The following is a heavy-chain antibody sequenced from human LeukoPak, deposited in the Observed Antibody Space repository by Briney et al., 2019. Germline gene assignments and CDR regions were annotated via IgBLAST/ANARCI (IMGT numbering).Heavy chain of an antibody. D-gene: IGHD6-13*01. V-gene: IGHV4-34*01. CDR2: INHSGST. CDR3: ARAAAAGNDY. J-gene: IGHJ4*02. CDR1: GGSFSGYY. Sequence: SETLSLTCAVYGGSFSGYYWSWIRQPPGKGLEWIREINHSGSTNYNPSLKSRVTISVDTSKNQFSLKLSSVTAADTAVYYCARAAAAGNDYWGQGTLVTVSS.